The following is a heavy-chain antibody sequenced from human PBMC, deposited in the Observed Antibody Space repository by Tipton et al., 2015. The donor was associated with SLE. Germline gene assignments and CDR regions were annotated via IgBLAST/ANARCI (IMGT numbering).Heavy chain of an antibody. CDR3: ITDRDRFGSGYYLYYFDY. CDR1: GFPFSNAW. Sequence: SLRLSCAASGFPFSNAWMSWVRQAPGKGLEWVGRIKSKTDGGTTDYAVPVKGRFTISRDDSKNTLYLQMNSLKSEDTAVYYCITDRDRFGSGYYLYYFDYWGQGTLVTVSS. V-gene: IGHV3-15*01. CDR2: IKSKTDGGTT. J-gene: IGHJ4*02. D-gene: IGHD3-22*01.